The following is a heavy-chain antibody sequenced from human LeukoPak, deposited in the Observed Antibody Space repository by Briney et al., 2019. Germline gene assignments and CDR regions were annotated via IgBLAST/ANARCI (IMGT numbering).Heavy chain of an antibody. CDR2: INAGNGNT. CDR3: ARGGSSSWYY. D-gene: IGHD6-13*01. J-gene: IGHJ4*02. V-gene: IGHV1-3*01. CDR1: GYTFTSYA. Sequence: ASVKVSCKASGYTFTSYAMHWVRQAPGQRLEWMGWINAGNGNTKYSQKFQGRVTITRDTSASTAYMGLSSLRSEDTAVYYCARGGSSSWYYWGQGTLVTVSS.